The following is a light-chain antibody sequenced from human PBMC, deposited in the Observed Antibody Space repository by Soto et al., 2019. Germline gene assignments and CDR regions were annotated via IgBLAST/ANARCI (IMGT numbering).Light chain of an antibody. Sequence: QSVLTQPASVSGSPGQSITISCTGTSSDVGGYNYVSWYQQHPGKAPKLMIYEVSNRPSGVSNRFSGSKSGNTASLNISGLQAEDEADYYCSSYTSSSTVFGRGTKLAVL. J-gene: IGLJ3*02. V-gene: IGLV2-14*01. CDR2: EVS. CDR3: SSYTSSSTV. CDR1: SSDVGGYNY.